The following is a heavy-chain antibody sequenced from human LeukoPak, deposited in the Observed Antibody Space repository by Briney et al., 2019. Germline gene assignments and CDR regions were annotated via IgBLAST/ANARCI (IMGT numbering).Heavy chain of an antibody. V-gene: IGHV3-33*01. CDR2: IWYDGTNE. J-gene: IGHJ5*02. CDR3: ASLGAFSSNHVLRWFDP. CDR1: GFNFNTYG. Sequence: GGSLRLSCVASGFNFNTYGMHWVRQAPGKRLEWMASIWYDGTNENYADSVKGRFTISRDNSKNTLYLQMNSLRGEDTAFYYCASLGAFSSNHVLRWFDPWGQGTLVTVSS. D-gene: IGHD2/OR15-2a*01.